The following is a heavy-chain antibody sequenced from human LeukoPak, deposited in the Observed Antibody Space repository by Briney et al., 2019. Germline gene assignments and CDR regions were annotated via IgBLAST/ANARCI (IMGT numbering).Heavy chain of an antibody. J-gene: IGHJ4*02. D-gene: IGHD4-17*01. CDR3: ARDVYGDYSGFHDY. CDR1: GFTVSSNY. CDR2: IYSGGST. V-gene: IGHV3-66*01. Sequence: PGGSLRLSRAASGFTVSSNYMSWVRQAPGKGLEWVSVIYSGGSTYYADSVKGRFTISRDNSKNTLYLQMNSLRAEDTAVYYCARDVYGDYSGFHDYWDQGTLVTVSS.